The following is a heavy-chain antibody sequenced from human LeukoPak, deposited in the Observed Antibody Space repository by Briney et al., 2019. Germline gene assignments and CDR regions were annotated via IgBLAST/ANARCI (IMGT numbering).Heavy chain of an antibody. CDR2: INPNSGGT. D-gene: IGHD3-22*01. J-gene: IGHJ4*02. Sequence: ASVKVSCKASGYTCTDYYMHWVRQAPGQGLEWMGWINPNSGGTNYAQKFQGRVTMTRDTSISTAYMELSRLRSDDTAVYYCATIYYDGTSGPFDYWGQGTLVTVSS. V-gene: IGHV1-2*02. CDR1: GYTCTDYY. CDR3: ATIYYDGTSGPFDY.